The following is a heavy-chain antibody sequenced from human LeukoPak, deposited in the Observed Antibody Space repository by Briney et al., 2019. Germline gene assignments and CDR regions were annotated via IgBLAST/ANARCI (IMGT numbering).Heavy chain of an antibody. CDR1: GYSFTLYG. J-gene: IGHJ4*02. D-gene: IGHD5-12*01. V-gene: IGHV1-18*01. Sequence: ASVKVSCKASGYSFTLYGINWVRQAPGQGLEWMGWISTYKAYTNYAQKFQGRVTMTTDTSTSTAYMELKSLRSDDTAMYYRARARENGYTYGPLDHWGQGTLVTVSS. CDR2: ISTYKAYT. CDR3: ARARENGYTYGPLDH.